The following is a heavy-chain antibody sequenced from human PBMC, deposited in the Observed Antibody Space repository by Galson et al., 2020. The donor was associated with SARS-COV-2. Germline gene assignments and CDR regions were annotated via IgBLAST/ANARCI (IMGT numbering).Heavy chain of an antibody. J-gene: IGHJ6*02. Sequence: ASVKVSCKASGYTFSAYYMHWLRQAPGQGLEWMGWINPDGVTKYSQKFQGRVTMTRDTSTAYMELSSLKSDDTAVYYCARDIVVVAAAIWYGMDVWGQGTTVTVSS. CDR1: GYTFSAYY. CDR2: INPDGVT. V-gene: IGHV1-2*02. D-gene: IGHD2-15*01. CDR3: ARDIVVVAAAIWYGMDV.